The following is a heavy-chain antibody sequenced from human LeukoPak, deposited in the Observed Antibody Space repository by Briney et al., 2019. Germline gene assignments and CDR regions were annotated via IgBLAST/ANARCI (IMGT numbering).Heavy chain of an antibody. J-gene: IGHJ4*02. V-gene: IGHV4-59*01. CDR1: GGSISSYY. D-gene: IGHD5-12*01. CDR2: IYYSGST. CDR3: AGGGYSGYDWFY. Sequence: PSETLSLTCTVSGGSISSYYWSWIRQPPGKGLEWIGYIYYSGSTNYNPSLKSRVTISVDTSKNQFSLKLSSVTAADTAVYYCAGGGYSGYDWFYWGQGTLVTVSS.